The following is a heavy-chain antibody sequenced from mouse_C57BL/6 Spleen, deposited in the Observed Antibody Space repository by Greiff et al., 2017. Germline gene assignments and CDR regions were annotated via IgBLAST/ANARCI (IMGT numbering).Heavy chain of an antibody. Sequence: DVKLQESGPGLVKPSQSLSLTCSVTGYSITSGYYWNWIRQFPGNKLEWMGYISYDGSNNYNPSLKNRISITRDTSKNQFFLKLNSVTTKNTATYYCARDESHYYGSSPYYFDYWGQGTTLTVSS. CDR2: ISYDGSN. V-gene: IGHV3-6*01. CDR1: GYSITSGYY. J-gene: IGHJ2*01. D-gene: IGHD1-1*01. CDR3: ARDESHYYGSSPYYFDY.